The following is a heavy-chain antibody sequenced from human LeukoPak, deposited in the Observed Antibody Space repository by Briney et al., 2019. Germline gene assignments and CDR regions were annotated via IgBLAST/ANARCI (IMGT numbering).Heavy chain of an antibody. J-gene: IGHJ4*02. CDR3: AKAGSGWYWRYFDY. D-gene: IGHD6-19*01. CDR1: GFTFSSYA. V-gene: IGHV3-23*01. Sequence: GGSLRLSFAASGFTFSSYAMSWVRQAPGKGLEWVSAISGSGGSTYYADSVKGRFTISRDNSKNTLYLQMNSLRAEDTAVYYCAKAGSGWYWRYFDYWGQGTLVTVSS. CDR2: ISGSGGST.